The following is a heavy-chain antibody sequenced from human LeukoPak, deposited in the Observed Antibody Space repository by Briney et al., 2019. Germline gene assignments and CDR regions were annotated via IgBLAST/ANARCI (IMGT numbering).Heavy chain of an antibody. J-gene: IGHJ4*02. CDR2: IYYSGST. CDR1: GGSISSGGYY. CDR3: ARGRSSSWSSFDY. D-gene: IGHD6-13*01. V-gene: IGHV4-30-4*08. Sequence: TLSLTCTVSGGSISSGGYYWSWIRQHPGKGLEWIGYIYYSGSTYYNPSLKSRVTISVDTSKNLFSLKVSSVTAADAAVYYCARGRSSSWSSFDYWGQGTLVTVSS.